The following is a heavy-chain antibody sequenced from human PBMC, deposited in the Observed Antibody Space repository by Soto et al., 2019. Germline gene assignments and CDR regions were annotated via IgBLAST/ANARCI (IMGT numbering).Heavy chain of an antibody. J-gene: IGHJ4*02. Sequence: GGSLRLSCAASGFTFSSYGMHWVRQAPGKGLEWVAVISYDGSNKYYADSVKGRFTISRDNSKNTLYLQMNSLRAEDTAVYYCAKESPVAGLFDYWGQGTLVTVSS. CDR3: AKESPVAGLFDY. CDR1: GFTFSSYG. CDR2: ISYDGSNK. D-gene: IGHD6-19*01. V-gene: IGHV3-30*18.